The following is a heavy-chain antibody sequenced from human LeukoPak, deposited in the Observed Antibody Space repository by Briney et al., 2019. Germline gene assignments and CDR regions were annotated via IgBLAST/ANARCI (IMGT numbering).Heavy chain of an antibody. V-gene: IGHV6-1*01. CDR2: TYYRSKWYN. J-gene: IGHJ6*03. D-gene: IGHD4-17*01. CDR1: GGRVSSNSAA. Sequence: SQTLSLTCAISGGRVSSNSAAWNWIRQSPSRGLEWLGRTYYRSKWYNDYAVSVKSRITINPDTSKNQFSLQLNSVTPEDTAVYYCARDRPVTTMDYYYYYMDVWGKGTTVTISS. CDR3: ARDRPVTTMDYYYYYMDV.